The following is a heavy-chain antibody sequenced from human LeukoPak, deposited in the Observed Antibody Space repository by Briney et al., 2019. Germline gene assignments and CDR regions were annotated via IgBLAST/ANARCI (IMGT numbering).Heavy chain of an antibody. V-gene: IGHV3-30*18. CDR2: ISYDGSNK. D-gene: IGHD4-17*01. CDR3: AKMRTPTAHSGDAFDI. Sequence: GGSLRLSCAASGFTFSNAWMSWVRQAPGKGLEWVAVISYDGSNKYYVDSVKGRFTISRDNSKNTLNLQMNSLRAEDTAVYYCAKMRTPTAHSGDAFDIWGQGTMVTVSS. J-gene: IGHJ3*02. CDR1: GFTFSNAW.